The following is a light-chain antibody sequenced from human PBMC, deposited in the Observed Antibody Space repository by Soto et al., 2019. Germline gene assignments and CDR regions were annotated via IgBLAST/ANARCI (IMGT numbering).Light chain of an antibody. CDR2: GAS. CDR3: LQYGSSPMYT. J-gene: IGKJ2*01. V-gene: IGKV3-20*01. Sequence: EIVLTQSPGTLSLSPGERATLSCRARQSVSSSYLAWYQQKPGQAPRLLIYGASSRATGIPDRFSGSGSGTDFTLTISRLEPEDFAVYYCLQYGSSPMYTFGQGTKLAIK. CDR1: QSVSSSY.